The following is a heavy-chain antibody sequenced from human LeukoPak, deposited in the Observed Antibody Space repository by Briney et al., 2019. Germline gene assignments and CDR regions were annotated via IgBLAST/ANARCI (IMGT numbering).Heavy chain of an antibody. CDR2: ISGSGGNT. Sequence: GGSLRLSCAASGFTFSGYAMSWVRQAPGKGLEWVSAISGSGGNTYYADSVKGRFTISRDNSKNTLYLQMISLRAENTAVYYCARDYFGSGNYYLPFEYWGQGTLVTVSS. J-gene: IGHJ4*02. CDR3: ARDYFGSGNYYLPFEY. CDR1: GFTFSGYA. D-gene: IGHD3-10*01. V-gene: IGHV3-23*01.